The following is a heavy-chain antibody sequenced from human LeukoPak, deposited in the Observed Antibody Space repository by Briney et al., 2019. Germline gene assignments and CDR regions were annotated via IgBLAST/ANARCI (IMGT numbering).Heavy chain of an antibody. CDR3: ARSPIVVVVAATSATFSFDY. J-gene: IGHJ4*02. Sequence: GSSVKVSCKASGGTFGSYAISWVRQAPGQGLEWMGGIIPIFGTANYAQKFQGRVTITTDESTSTAYMELSSLRSEDTAVYYCARSPIVVVVAATSATFSFDYWGQGTLVTVSS. CDR2: IIPIFGTA. CDR1: GGTFGSYA. D-gene: IGHD2-15*01. V-gene: IGHV1-69*05.